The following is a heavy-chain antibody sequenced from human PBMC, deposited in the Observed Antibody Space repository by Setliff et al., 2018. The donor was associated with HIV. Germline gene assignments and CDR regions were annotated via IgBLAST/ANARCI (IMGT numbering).Heavy chain of an antibody. CDR3: AREFPGGTYGFDY. V-gene: IGHV1-46*01. J-gene: IGHJ4*02. Sequence: VASVKVSCKASGYSFTSYIIHWVRQAPGQGLEWVGRVYPGDASIHYAQKFLGRVTVTRDTSTSTVYMDLSSLRFEDTAVYYRAREFPGGTYGFDYWGQGTLVTVSS. CDR1: GYSFTSYI. D-gene: IGHD1-26*01. CDR2: VYPGDASI.